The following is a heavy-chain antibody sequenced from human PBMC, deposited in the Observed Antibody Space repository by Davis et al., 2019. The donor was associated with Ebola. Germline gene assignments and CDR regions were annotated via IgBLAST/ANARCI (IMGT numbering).Heavy chain of an antibody. CDR1: GDTFITDV. CDR2: ISAEDGNT. D-gene: IGHD1-1*01. V-gene: IGHV1-18*01. CDR3: AREDNTSPLDS. Sequence: ASVKVSCKSSGDTFITDVFSWVRQAPGQGLEWMGWISAEDGNTDLAQKFQGRFSMTRDTSTHTVYMELGSLTAGDTAVYYCAREDNTSPLDSWGQGTLVTVSS. J-gene: IGHJ4*02.